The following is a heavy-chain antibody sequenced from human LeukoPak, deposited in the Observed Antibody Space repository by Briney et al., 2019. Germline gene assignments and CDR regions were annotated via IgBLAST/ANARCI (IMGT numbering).Heavy chain of an antibody. Sequence: SETLSLTCAVYGGSFSGYYWSWIRQPPGKGLEWIGEINHSGSTNYNPSLKSRVTISVDTSKNQFSLKLSSVTAADTAVYYCARNNPAIKTDHDAFDIWGQGTMVTVSS. J-gene: IGHJ3*02. D-gene: IGHD1-14*01. CDR3: ARNNPAIKTDHDAFDI. V-gene: IGHV4-34*01. CDR2: INHSGST. CDR1: GGSFSGYY.